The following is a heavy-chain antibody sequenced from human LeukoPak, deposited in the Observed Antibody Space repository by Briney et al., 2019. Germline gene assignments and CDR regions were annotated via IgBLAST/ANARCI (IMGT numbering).Heavy chain of an antibody. J-gene: IGHJ6*02. CDR3: TRHGSGSGYDYYYYYGIDV. V-gene: IGHV3-73*01. CDR1: GFTFSGSA. Sequence: GGSLRLSCAASGFTFSGSAMHWVCQASGKGLEWVGRIRSKANSYATAYAASVKGRFTISRDDSKNTAYLQMNSLKTEDTAVYYCTRHGSGSGYDYYYYYGIDVWGQGTTVTVSS. D-gene: IGHD3-22*01. CDR2: IRSKANSYAT.